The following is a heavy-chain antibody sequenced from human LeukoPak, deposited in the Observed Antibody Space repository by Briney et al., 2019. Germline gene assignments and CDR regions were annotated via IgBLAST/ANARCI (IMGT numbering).Heavy chain of an antibody. J-gene: IGHJ4*02. CDR2: IYYSGST. D-gene: IGHD1-26*01. Sequence: SETLSLTCTVSGGSISSYYWSWIRQPPGKGLEWIGYIYYSGSTNYNPSLKSRVTISVDTSKNQFSLKLISVTAADTAVYYCARGGLGATHCDYWGQGTLVTVSS. CDR3: ARGGLGATHCDY. V-gene: IGHV4-59*01. CDR1: GGSISSYY.